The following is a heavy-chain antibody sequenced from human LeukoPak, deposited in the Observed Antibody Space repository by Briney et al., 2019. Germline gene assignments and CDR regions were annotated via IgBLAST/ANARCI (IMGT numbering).Heavy chain of an antibody. V-gene: IGHV4-39*01. J-gene: IGHJ1*01. CDR2: IYYSGRT. CDR1: GDSVSRSDSY. D-gene: IGHD3-22*01. Sequence: SXXLSLTCSVSGDSVSRSDSYWDWIRQPPGKGLEWIGTIYYSGRTYYSPSLKRRVTMSVDPSNNQFSLNLRSVTAADRAVYYCARRRYYDGSGYLEWGQGTLLSVSS. CDR3: ARRRYYDGSGYLE.